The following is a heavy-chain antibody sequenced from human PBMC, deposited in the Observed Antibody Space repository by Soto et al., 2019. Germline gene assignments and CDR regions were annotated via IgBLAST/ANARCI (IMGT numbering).Heavy chain of an antibody. CDR1: GGTYSSYA. D-gene: IGHD5-12*01. J-gene: IGHJ4*02. V-gene: IGHV1-69*12. CDR3: VSVVAIPGYPDN. CDR2: IVPIVDTS. Sequence: QVQLVQSGAEVRQPASSVKVSCKTSGGTYSSYAISWVRQAPGQGLEWMGGIVPIVDTSTYAQKFQGRVTITADESTSTVYMELSSLGSDDTAVYYCVSVVAIPGYPDNWGQGTLVTVSS.